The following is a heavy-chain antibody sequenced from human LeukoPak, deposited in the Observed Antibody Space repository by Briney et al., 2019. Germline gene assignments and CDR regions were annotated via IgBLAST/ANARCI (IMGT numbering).Heavy chain of an antibody. J-gene: IGHJ4*02. CDR1: GGSISSYY. V-gene: IGHV4-59*01. D-gene: IGHD6-13*01. CDR3: ARGGAAAAHPPYYFDY. Sequence: PSQTLSLTCTVSGGSISSYYWSWIRQPPGKGLEWIGYIYSSGSTNYNPSLKSRVTISVDTSKHQFSLRLSSVTAADTAVYYCARGGAAAAHPPYYFDYWGQGTLVTVSS. CDR2: IYSSGST.